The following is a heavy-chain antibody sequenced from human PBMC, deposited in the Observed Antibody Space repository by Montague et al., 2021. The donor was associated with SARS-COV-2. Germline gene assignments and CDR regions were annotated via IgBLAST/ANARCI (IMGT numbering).Heavy chain of an antibody. V-gene: IGHV3-21*05. CDR3: ARDRDWDDWCGMDV. CDR2: ISSRGRCR. Sequence: SLRLSCAASGFIFSSYGMNWFRQAPGKALKWIAHISSRGRCRSRQYSDSGKSRFTISRDNAKNSLYLQMNSLRVEDTAIYYCARDRDWDDWCGMDVWGQGTMVTVS. D-gene: IGHD2-21*01. J-gene: IGHJ6*02. CDR1: GFIFSSYG.